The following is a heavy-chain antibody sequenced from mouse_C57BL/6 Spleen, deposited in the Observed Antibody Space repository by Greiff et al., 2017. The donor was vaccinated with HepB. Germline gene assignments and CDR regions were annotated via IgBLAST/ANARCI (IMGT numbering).Heavy chain of an antibody. CDR1: GYTFTSYW. Sequence: QVQLKESGAELVKPGASVKMSCKASGYTFTSYWITWVKQRPGQGLEWIGDIYPGSGSTNYNEKFKSKATLTVDTSSSTAYMQLSSLTSEDSAVYYCASYGRGLWGQGTTLTVSS. CDR2: IYPGSGST. CDR3: ASYGRGL. V-gene: IGHV1-55*01. D-gene: IGHD1-1*01. J-gene: IGHJ2*01.